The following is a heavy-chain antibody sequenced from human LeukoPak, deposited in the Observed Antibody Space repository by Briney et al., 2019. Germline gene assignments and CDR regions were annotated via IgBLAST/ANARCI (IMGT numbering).Heavy chain of an antibody. Sequence: PGGSLRLSCAASGFTFSDYYMSWIRQAPGKGLEWVSYISSSGSTIYYAESVKGRFTISRDNAKNSLNLQMNSLRAVDTAVYYCARAVVPAAILDYYYYYMDVWGKGTTVTVSS. CDR3: ARAVVPAAILDYYYYYMDV. CDR2: ISSSGSTI. V-gene: IGHV3-11*04. CDR1: GFTFSDYY. D-gene: IGHD2-2*02. J-gene: IGHJ6*03.